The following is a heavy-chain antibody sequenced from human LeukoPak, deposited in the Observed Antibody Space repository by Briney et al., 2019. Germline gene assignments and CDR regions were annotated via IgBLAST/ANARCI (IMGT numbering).Heavy chain of an antibody. CDR1: GGSISSSTYY. Sequence: PSETLSLTCTVSGGSISSSTYYWGWIRQPPGKGLEWIGSVYYSGNTHYNPSLKSRVTVSVDTSKNQFSLKLSSVTAADTAVYYCARVVPAYGDYGFIFDYWGQGTLVTVSS. V-gene: IGHV4-39*01. D-gene: IGHD4-17*01. CDR2: VYYSGNT. CDR3: ARVVPAYGDYGFIFDY. J-gene: IGHJ4*02.